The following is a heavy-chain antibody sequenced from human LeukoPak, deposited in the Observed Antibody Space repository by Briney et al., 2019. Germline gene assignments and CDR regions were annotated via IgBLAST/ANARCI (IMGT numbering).Heavy chain of an antibody. CDR3: ARFGGGATKDDRLDY. CDR2: INPSGGST. CDR1: GYTFTSYY. Sequence: RASVKVSCKASGYTFTSYYMHWVRQAPGQGLEWMGIINPSGGSTSYAQKFQGRVTMTRDMSTSTVYMELNSLRSDDTAVYYCARFGGGATKDDRLDYWGQGTLVTVSS. D-gene: IGHD3-16*01. J-gene: IGHJ4*02. V-gene: IGHV1-46*01.